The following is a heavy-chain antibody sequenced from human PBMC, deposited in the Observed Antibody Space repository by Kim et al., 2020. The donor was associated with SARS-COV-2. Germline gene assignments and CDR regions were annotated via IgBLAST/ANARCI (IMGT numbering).Heavy chain of an antibody. V-gene: IGHV1-46*01. Sequence: ASVKVSCKASGYTFTSNHMHWVRQAPGQGLEWMGFLTPNSGYTSYAERFHGRATMTRDTSTSTVYMELTSLTFEDTAVYYCARDLSDNWSFDYWGQGTLVTVSS. CDR2: LTPNSGYT. J-gene: IGHJ4*02. CDR1: GYTFTSNH. CDR3: ARDLSDNWSFDY. D-gene: IGHD1-20*01.